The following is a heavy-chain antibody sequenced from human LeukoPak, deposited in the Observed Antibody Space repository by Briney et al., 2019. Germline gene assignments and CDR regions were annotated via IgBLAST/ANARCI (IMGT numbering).Heavy chain of an antibody. CDR2: INSDGSEG. CDR1: GFTFSGFW. D-gene: IGHD6-6*01. CDR3: ARSSYSSSSSV. Sequence: GGSLRLSCAASGFTFSGFWMSWSRQAPGKGLEWVASINSDGSEGYYADVVKGRFTISRDNAKNSLYLQINSLRAKDTAVYYCARSSYSSSSSVWGQGTMVTVSS. J-gene: IGHJ3*01. V-gene: IGHV3-7*03.